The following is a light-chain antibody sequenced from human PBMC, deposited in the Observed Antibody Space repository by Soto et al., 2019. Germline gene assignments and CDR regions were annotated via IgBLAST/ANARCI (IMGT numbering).Light chain of an antibody. CDR1: QSVSSY. Sequence: EIVLTQSPTTLSLSPGEGATLSCRASQSVSSYLAWYQQKAGQAPRLLIYDASNRATGIPARFSGSGSGTDFTLTISSLEPEDFAVYYCQQRSSWPPRTFGQGTKVEFK. CDR2: DAS. J-gene: IGKJ1*01. CDR3: QQRSSWPPRT. V-gene: IGKV3-11*01.